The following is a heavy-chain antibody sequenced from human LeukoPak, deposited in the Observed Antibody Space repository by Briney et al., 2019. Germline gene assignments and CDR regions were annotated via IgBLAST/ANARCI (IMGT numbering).Heavy chain of an antibody. V-gene: IGHV4-61*02. D-gene: IGHD4-17*01. J-gene: IGHJ6*02. CDR1: GGSISSGSYY. CDR2: IYTSGST. CDR3: AREGGTTVTTLDYYYYYGMDV. Sequence: PSQTLSLTCTVSGGSISSGSYYWSWIRQPAAKGLEWIGRIYTSGSTNYNPSRKSRVTISVDTSKNQFSLKLSPVTAADTAVYYCAREGGTTVTTLDYYYYYGMDVWGQGTTVTVSS.